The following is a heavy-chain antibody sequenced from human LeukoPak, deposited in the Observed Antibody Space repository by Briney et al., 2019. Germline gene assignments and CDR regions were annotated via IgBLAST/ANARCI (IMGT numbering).Heavy chain of an antibody. V-gene: IGHV3-74*01. D-gene: IGHD1/OR15-1a*01. CDR2: INPDGTTT. CDR3: AKDLSWNTADR. Sequence: GGSLRLSCVASGFAFSNYWMHWVRQAPGKAPVWVSRINPDGTTTDYADSVKGRFTTSRDNAKNMVFLQMNGLRADDTALYYCAKDLSWNTADRWGQGILVTVSS. CDR1: GFAFSNYW. J-gene: IGHJ5*02.